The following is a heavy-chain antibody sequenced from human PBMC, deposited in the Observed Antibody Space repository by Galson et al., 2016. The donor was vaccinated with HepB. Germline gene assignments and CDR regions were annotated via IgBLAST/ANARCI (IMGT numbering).Heavy chain of an antibody. CDR1: GFTFSTYW. D-gene: IGHD4-17*01. Sequence: SLRLSCAASGFTFSTYWMKWVRQAPGKGLDWVAYISSRSSTMYYAHSVRGRFTISRDNAKNSLFLQMNSLRDEDTAIYFCAGGDGGDLRHWGQGTLVTVSS. J-gene: IGHJ1*01. CDR3: AGGDGGDLRH. V-gene: IGHV3-48*02. CDR2: ISSRSSTM.